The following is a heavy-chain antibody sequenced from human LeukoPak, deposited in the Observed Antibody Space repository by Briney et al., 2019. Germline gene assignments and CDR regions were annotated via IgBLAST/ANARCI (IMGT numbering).Heavy chain of an antibody. V-gene: IGHV4-39*07. J-gene: IGHJ6*03. Sequence: PSETLSLTCAVSGGSISSSSYYWGWIRQPPGKGLEWIGSIDYSGSPCYRPSLKSRATISVDTSKRQVSLKLSSVTAADTAVYYCAREPNDYFDSSAYMDVWGQGTTVTVSS. D-gene: IGHD3-22*01. CDR2: IDYSGSP. CDR3: AREPNDYFDSSAYMDV. CDR1: GGSISSSSYY.